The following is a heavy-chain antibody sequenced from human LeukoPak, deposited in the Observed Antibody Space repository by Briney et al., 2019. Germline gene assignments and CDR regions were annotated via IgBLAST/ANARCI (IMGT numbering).Heavy chain of an antibody. V-gene: IGHV3-23*01. D-gene: IGHD2-8*02. Sequence: GGSLRLSCAVSGFTFSTFAMIWVRQPPGKGLEWVSSIFPSGGEIHYADSVRGRFTIFRDNSKSTLSLQMNSLRAEDTAIYYCATYRQVLLPFESWGQGTLVTVSS. CDR1: GFTFSTFA. J-gene: IGHJ4*02. CDR3: ATYRQVLLPFES. CDR2: IFPSGGEI.